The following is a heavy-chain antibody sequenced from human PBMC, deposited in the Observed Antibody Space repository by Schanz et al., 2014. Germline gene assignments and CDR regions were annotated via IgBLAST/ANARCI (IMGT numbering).Heavy chain of an antibody. V-gene: IGHV3-11*04. D-gene: IGHD3-3*01. J-gene: IGHJ4*02. CDR1: FSIFSDSS. CDR2: ISSSGNII. CDR3: ARDKGGYYPFDY. Sequence: QVQEVESGGFFFQPGGSLSLSCAASFSIFSDSSLPFHLPSPGKWLEWVSYISSSGNIINYADSVKGRFTISRDNAKNNSKNSLYLQMNSLRAEDTAVYYCARDKGGYYPFDYWGQGTLVTVSS.